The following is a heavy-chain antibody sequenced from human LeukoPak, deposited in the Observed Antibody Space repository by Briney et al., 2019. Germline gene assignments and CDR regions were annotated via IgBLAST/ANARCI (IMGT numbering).Heavy chain of an antibody. D-gene: IGHD3-22*01. CDR1: GFTLSTYT. J-gene: IGHJ4*02. Sequence: PGGSLRLSCAASGFTLSTYTMNWVRQAPGKGLEWVSSISSSSSYIYYADSVKGRFTISRDNAKNSLYLQMNSLRAEDTAVYYCARAGGYYYDSSGYLLWGQGTLVTVSS. CDR2: ISSSSSYI. CDR3: ARAGGYYYDSSGYLL. V-gene: IGHV3-21*01.